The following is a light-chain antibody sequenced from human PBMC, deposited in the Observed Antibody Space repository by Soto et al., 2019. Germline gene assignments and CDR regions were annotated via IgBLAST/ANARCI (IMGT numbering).Light chain of an antibody. V-gene: IGLV1-40*01. Sequence: QSVLTQPPSVSGAPGQRVTISCTGSISNIGAGYDVHWYQQLPGTAPKLLIYNNNNRPSGVPDRFSGYKSGTSASLAITGLQAEDEADYYCQSYDSSLSGSVFGGGTKLTVL. CDR2: NNN. CDR1: ISNIGAGYD. CDR3: QSYDSSLSGSV. J-gene: IGLJ3*02.